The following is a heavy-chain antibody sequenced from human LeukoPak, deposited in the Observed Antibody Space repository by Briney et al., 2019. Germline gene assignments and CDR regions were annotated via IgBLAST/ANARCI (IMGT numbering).Heavy chain of an antibody. CDR1: GGSISRYY. CDR3: ARPPRYSSGWYY. CDR2: IYYSGST. Sequence: SETLSLTCTVSGGSISRYYWSWIRQPPGKGLEWIGYIYYSGSTNYNPSLKSRVTISVDTSKNQFSLKLSSVTAADTAVYYCARPPRYSSGWYYWGQGTLVTVSS. V-gene: IGHV4-59*01. J-gene: IGHJ4*02. D-gene: IGHD6-19*01.